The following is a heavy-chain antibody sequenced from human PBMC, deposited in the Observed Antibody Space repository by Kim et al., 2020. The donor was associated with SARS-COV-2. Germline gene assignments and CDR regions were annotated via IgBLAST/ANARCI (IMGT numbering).Heavy chain of an antibody. CDR1: GFTVSSNY. CDR2: IYSGGST. Sequence: GGSLRLSCAASGFTVSSNYMSWVRQAPGKGLEWVSVIYSGGSTYYADSVKGRFTISRDNSKNTLYLQMNSLRAEDTAVYYCARSHSNWNDDWFDPWGQGTLVTVSS. CDR3: ARSHSNWNDDWFDP. V-gene: IGHV3-53*01. J-gene: IGHJ5*02. D-gene: IGHD1-1*01.